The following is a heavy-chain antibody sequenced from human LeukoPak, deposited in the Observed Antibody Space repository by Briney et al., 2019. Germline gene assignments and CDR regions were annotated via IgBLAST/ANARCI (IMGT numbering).Heavy chain of an antibody. CDR3: ARSTLVRGMDV. CDR2: IYYSGST. Sequence: SETLSLTCTVSGGSISSYYWSWIRQPPGKGLEWIGYIYYSGSTNYNPSLKSRVTISVDTSKNQFSLKLSSVTAADTAVYYCARSTLVRGMDVWGQGPTVTVTS. J-gene: IGHJ6*02. CDR1: GGSISSYY. D-gene: IGHD4-23*01. V-gene: IGHV4-59*01.